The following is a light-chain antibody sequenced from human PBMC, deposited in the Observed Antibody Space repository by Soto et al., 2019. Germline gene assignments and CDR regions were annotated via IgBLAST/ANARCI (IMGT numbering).Light chain of an antibody. J-gene: IGKJ2*01. CDR3: QQYGNSPYT. CDR2: GAS. Sequence: EIVLTQSPGTLSLSPGERATLSCRASQSVSSSYLAWYQQKPGQTPRLLIYGASSRATGIPDRVSGSGSGTDFTLTISRLEPEDFAVYYCQQYGNSPYTFGQGTKLGIK. CDR1: QSVSSSY. V-gene: IGKV3-20*01.